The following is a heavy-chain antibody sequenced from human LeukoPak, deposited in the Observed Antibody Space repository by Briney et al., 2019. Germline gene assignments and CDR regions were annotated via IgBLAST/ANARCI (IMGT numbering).Heavy chain of an antibody. CDR3: ARDYGGNSGWFDP. J-gene: IGHJ5*02. Sequence: ASVKVSCKTSGYIFAHNGISWVRQAPGQGPEWMGWISAYSGDTNYAQNFQGRVTMTRDTSTSTVYMELRSLRSDDTAVYYCARDYGGNSGWFDPWGQGTLVTVSS. CDR2: ISAYSGDT. V-gene: IGHV1-18*01. CDR1: GYIFAHNG. D-gene: IGHD2-21*01.